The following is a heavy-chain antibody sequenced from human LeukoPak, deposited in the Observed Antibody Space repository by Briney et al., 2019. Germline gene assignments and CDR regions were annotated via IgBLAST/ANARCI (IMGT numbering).Heavy chain of an antibody. CDR1: GGSFSGYY. D-gene: IGHD3-9*01. CDR3: ARGGRLYYDILTGYYKAGASYGMDV. CDR2: INHSGST. V-gene: IGHV4-34*01. J-gene: IGHJ6*02. Sequence: SETLSLTCAVYGGSFSGYYWSWIRQPPGKGLEWIGEINHSGSTNYNPSLKSRVTISVDTSKNQFSLKLSSVTAADTAVYYCARGGRLYYDILTGYYKAGASYGMDVWGQGTTVTVSS.